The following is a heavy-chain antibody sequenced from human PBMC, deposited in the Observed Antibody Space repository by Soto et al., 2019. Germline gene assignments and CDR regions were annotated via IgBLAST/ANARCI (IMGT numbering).Heavy chain of an antibody. Sequence: ASVKVSCKASGYTFTGYYMHWVRQAPGQGLEWMGWINPNSGGTNYAQKFQGWVTMTRDTSISTAYMGLSRLRSDDTAVYYCARNPVVITTRDDYYYYYGMDVWGQGTTVTVSS. CDR1: GYTFTGYY. J-gene: IGHJ6*02. V-gene: IGHV1-2*04. CDR2: INPNSGGT. CDR3: ARNPVVITTRDDYYYYYGMDV. D-gene: IGHD3-22*01.